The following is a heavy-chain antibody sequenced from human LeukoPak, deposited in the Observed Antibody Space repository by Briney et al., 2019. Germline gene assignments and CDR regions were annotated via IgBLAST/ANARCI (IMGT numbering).Heavy chain of an antibody. CDR3: ARDPTVTNFHDAFDI. Sequence: GGSLRLSCAASGIAFGSYWMSWVRQAPGKGLEWVATIKQDGSQKEYVDSVKGRFTISRDNAKNSLYLQMNSLRPEDTAVYYCARDPTVTNFHDAFDIWGQGTMVTVSS. D-gene: IGHD4-17*01. J-gene: IGHJ3*02. V-gene: IGHV3-7*05. CDR2: IKQDGSQK. CDR1: GIAFGSYW.